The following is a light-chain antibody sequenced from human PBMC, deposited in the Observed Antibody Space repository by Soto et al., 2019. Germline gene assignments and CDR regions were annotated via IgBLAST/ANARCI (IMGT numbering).Light chain of an antibody. CDR3: HQYDNRPYT. J-gene: IGKJ2*01. V-gene: IGKV1-33*01. Sequence: DIQMTQSPSSLSASVGDRVTITCQASQDISNYLNWYQQKPGKAPKLLIYDASNLETGVPSRFSGSGSGTDFTCTISSLQPEDIASYYCHQYDNRPYTFGQGTKLELK. CDR1: QDISNY. CDR2: DAS.